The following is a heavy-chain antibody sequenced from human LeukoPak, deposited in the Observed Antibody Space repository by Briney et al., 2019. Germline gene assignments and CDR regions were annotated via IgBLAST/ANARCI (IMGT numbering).Heavy chain of an antibody. V-gene: IGHV4-59*08. D-gene: IGHD3-16*02. CDR2: IDYSGST. CDR1: SGFINGYY. Sequence: SETLSLACTVSSGFINGYYWSWIRQPPGKGLEWIGYIDYSGSTNYNPSLKSRVTISIHTSNNQLSLRLSSVTAADTALYYCATGRYYDNIWGSYRPSFDFWGQGTLATVSS. CDR3: ATGRYYDNIWGSYRPSFDF. J-gene: IGHJ4*02.